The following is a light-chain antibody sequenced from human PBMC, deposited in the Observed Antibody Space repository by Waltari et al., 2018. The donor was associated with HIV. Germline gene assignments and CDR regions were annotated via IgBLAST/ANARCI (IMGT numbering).Light chain of an antibody. CDR1: SSDFDLHNF. V-gene: IGLV2-14*01. J-gene: IGLJ2*01. CDR2: GVN. CDR3: TTYTATDSLL. Sequence: SSLTQPASVSGSPGQSVTISCTGTSSDFDLHNFLSWYQQHPGRSPQLIIFGVNYRPSGISSRCSSSKSGDTASLTISGLQSGDEADYYCTTYTATDSLLIGSGTKLTVL.